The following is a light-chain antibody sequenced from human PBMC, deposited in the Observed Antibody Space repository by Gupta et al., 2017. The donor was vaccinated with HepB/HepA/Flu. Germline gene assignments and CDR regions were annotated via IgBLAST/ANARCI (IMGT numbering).Light chain of an antibody. V-gene: IGLV2-23*02. J-gene: IGLJ2*01. CDR1: SNVIGSYNL. CDR3: CSYARSSTLV. Sequence: QSARPQPASLSGSPGQSITISCTGTSNVIGSYNLVSWYQQHPGKAPKLVIYDVSTRPSGVSNRFSGSKSGNTASLTISGLQAEDEADYYCCSYARSSTLVFGGGTKLTVL. CDR2: DVS.